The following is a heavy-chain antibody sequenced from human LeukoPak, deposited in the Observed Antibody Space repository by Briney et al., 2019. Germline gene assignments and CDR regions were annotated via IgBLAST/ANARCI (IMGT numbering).Heavy chain of an antibody. Sequence: GASVKVSCKASGYTFTGYHMHWVRQAPGQGLEWMGQINPNSGDTNYAQKFQGRVTMTRDTSISTAYMELSRLRFDDTAVYYCARDYCSSTSCLFDYWGQGTLVTVSS. CDR1: GYTFTGYH. CDR2: INPNSGDT. J-gene: IGHJ4*02. D-gene: IGHD2-2*01. CDR3: ARDYCSSTSCLFDY. V-gene: IGHV1-2*06.